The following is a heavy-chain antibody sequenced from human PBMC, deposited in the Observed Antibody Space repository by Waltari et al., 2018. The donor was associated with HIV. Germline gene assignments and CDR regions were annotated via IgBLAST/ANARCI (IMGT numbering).Heavy chain of an antibody. V-gene: IGHV1-69*01. Sequence: QVQLVQSGAEVKKPGSSVRVSCKVSGGTFSSYAINWVRQAPRQGLEWMGGISPAFGTANYAGRFQGRVTITADEYTSTAYMDLSSLRSEDTAVYFCARDHRGNKLLYGMDVWGQGTTVTV. CDR2: ISPAFGTA. CDR1: GGTFSSYA. CDR3: ARDHRGNKLLYGMDV. J-gene: IGHJ6*02.